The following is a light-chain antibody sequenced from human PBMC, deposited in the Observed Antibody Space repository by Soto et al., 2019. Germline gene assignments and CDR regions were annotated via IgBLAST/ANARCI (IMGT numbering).Light chain of an antibody. CDR1: QSLLHSDGNTY. CDR2: EVS. V-gene: IGKV2D-29*01. Sequence: DGVMTQTPGSLSVTPGQPASSACKYSQSLLHSDGNTYLSWYLQKPGQPPQLLIYEVSNRFPGIPDRFSGSGSGTDFTLSISRLEPEDFAVYYCQQYSSLWTFGQGTKVDI. J-gene: IGKJ1*01. CDR3: QQYSSLWT.